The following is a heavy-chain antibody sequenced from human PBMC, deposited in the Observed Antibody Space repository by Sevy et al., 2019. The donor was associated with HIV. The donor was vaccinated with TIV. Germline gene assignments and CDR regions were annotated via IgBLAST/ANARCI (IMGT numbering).Heavy chain of an antibody. CDR1: GGSISSSSYY. J-gene: IGHJ5*02. CDR3: ARQGPDSSGYLNWFDP. D-gene: IGHD3-22*01. V-gene: IGHV4-39*01. CDR2: IYYSGST. Sequence: SETLSLTCTVSGGSISSSSYYWGWIRQPPGKGLEWIGSIYYSGSTYYNPPLKSRVTISVDTSKNQFSLKLSSVTAADTAVYYCARQGPDSSGYLNWFDPWGQGTLVTVSS.